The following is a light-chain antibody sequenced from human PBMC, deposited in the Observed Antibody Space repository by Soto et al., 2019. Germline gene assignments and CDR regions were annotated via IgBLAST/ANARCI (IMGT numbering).Light chain of an antibody. J-gene: IGLJ2*01. CDR2: HVT. V-gene: IGLV2-14*03. Sequence: QSALTQPASVSGSPGQSITISCTGTSSDIGHYDYVSWYQQHPGKAPKLMIYHVTNRPSGVSNRSSGSKSGNSASLTISGLQADDEDDYCCCFPATSHSVVFGGGTKLTVL. CDR3: CFPATSHSVV. CDR1: SSDIGHYDY.